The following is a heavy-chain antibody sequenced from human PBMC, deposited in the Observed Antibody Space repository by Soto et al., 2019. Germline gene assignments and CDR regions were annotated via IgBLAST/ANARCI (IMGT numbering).Heavy chain of an antibody. V-gene: IGHV3-23*01. CDR2: ISGSGGST. J-gene: IGHJ4*02. CDR1: GLTFSSYA. CDR3: AKGSSSGWYDY. Sequence: SLYCAASGLTFSSYAMSWVRQAPGKGLEWVSAISGSGGSTYYADSVKGRFTISRDNSKNTLYLQMNSLRAEDTAVYYCAKGSSSGWYDYWGQGTLGTVSS. D-gene: IGHD6-19*01.